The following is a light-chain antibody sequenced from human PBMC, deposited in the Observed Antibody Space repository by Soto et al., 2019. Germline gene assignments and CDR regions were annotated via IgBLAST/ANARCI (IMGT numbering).Light chain of an antibody. Sequence: EIVMTQSPATLSVSPGERATLSCRASQSVSSSYLAWYQQKPGQAPRLLIYGASSRATGIPDTFSGRGSGTDFTLTISRLEPEDFAVYYCQQYGSSPPTFGAGTKVDIK. J-gene: IGKJ4*01. CDR3: QQYGSSPPT. CDR2: GAS. V-gene: IGKV3-20*01. CDR1: QSVSSSY.